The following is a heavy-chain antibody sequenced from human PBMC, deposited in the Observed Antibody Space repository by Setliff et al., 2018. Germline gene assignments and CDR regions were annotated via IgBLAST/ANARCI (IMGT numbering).Heavy chain of an antibody. Sequence: ASVKVSCKASGYTFTGYYMHWVRQAPGQGLEWMGRINPNSGGTNYAQKFQGRATMTRDTSISTAYMELSRLRSDDTAVYYCARSNYDILTRNWFDPWGQGTQVTVSS. D-gene: IGHD3-9*01. V-gene: IGHV1-2*06. CDR1: GYTFTGYY. J-gene: IGHJ5*02. CDR3: ARSNYDILTRNWFDP. CDR2: INPNSGGT.